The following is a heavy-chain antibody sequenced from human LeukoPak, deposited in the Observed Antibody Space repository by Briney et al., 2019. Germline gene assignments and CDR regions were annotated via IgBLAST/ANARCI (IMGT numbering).Heavy chain of an antibody. Sequence: GRSLRLSCAASGFTFSSYAMHWVRQAPGKGLEWVAVISYDGSNKYYADSVKGRFTISRDNSENTLYLQMNSLRAEDTAVYYCARGVRYYGSGSLDYWGQGTLVTVSS. CDR3: ARGVRYYGSGSLDY. CDR2: ISYDGSNK. V-gene: IGHV3-30-3*01. J-gene: IGHJ4*02. CDR1: GFTFSSYA. D-gene: IGHD3-10*01.